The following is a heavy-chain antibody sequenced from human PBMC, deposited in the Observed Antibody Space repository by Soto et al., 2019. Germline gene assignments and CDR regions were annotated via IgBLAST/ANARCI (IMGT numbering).Heavy chain of an antibody. D-gene: IGHD4-17*01. CDR2: IYHTGST. V-gene: IGHV4-4*02. Sequence: SETLSLTCAVSGGSISSSNWWSWVRQPPGKGLEWIGKIYHTGSTNYNPSLKSRVTISVDKSKNQFSLKLSSVTAADTAVYYCARGVTTVTTFDYWGQGTLVTVSS. J-gene: IGHJ4*02. CDR1: GGSISSSNW. CDR3: ARGVTTVTTFDY.